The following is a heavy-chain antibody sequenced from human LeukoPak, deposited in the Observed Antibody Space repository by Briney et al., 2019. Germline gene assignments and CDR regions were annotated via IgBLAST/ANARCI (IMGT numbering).Heavy chain of an antibody. V-gene: IGHV4-34*01. CDR2: INHSGST. CDR1: GGSFSGYY. CDR3: ARTRTTVHDY. Sequence: SETLSLTCAVYGGSFSGYYWGWIRQPPGKGLEWIGEINHSGSTNYNPSLKSRVTISIDTSKNQFSLKLSSVTAADTAVYYCARTRTTVHDYWGQGTLVTVSS. J-gene: IGHJ4*02. D-gene: IGHD4-17*01.